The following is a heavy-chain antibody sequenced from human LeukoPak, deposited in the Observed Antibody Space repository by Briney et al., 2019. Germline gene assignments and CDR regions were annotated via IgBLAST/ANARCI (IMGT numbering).Heavy chain of an antibody. CDR1: GGSISSYY. CDR2: IYDSGST. Sequence: SETLSLTCTVSGGSISSYYWSWIRQPPGKGLEWIGYIYDSGSTNYNPSLKSRVTMSVDTSKNQFSLKVSSVTAADTAVYYCARMGAIAGASANPDYWGQGTLVTVSS. CDR3: ARMGAIAGASANPDY. J-gene: IGHJ4*02. D-gene: IGHD4/OR15-4a*01. V-gene: IGHV4-59*01.